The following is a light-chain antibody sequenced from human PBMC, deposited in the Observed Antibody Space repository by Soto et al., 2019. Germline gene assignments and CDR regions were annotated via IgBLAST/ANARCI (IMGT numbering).Light chain of an antibody. J-gene: IGKJ4*01. Sequence: DIQMTQSPSTLSASVGDRVTITCRASHSISSWMAWFQQKPGKAPKVLIYKASSLESGVPSRFSGSGSGTEFTLTISSLQPDDFATYYCQQYNLYPLTFGGGTKVEIK. V-gene: IGKV1-5*03. CDR1: HSISSW. CDR2: KAS. CDR3: QQYNLYPLT.